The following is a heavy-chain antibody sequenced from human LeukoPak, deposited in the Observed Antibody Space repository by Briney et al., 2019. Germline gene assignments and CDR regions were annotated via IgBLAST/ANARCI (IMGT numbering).Heavy chain of an antibody. CDR1: GFTFSSYA. D-gene: IGHD1-26*01. Sequence: PGGSLRLSCAASGFTFSSYAMSWVRQAPGKGLEWVAVIWYDGSNKYYADSVKGRFTISRDNSKNTLYLQMNSLRAEDTAVYYCASAAVLFGRIVGDAFDIWGQGTMVTVSS. J-gene: IGHJ3*02. V-gene: IGHV3-33*08. CDR3: ASAAVLFGRIVGDAFDI. CDR2: IWYDGSNK.